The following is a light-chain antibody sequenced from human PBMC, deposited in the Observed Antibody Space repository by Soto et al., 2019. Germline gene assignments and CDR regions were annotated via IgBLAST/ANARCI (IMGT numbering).Light chain of an antibody. CDR2: EVR. V-gene: IGLV2-14*01. CDR1: SDDVGGFDY. Sequence: QSALTQPASVSGSPGQSITISCTGTSDDVGGFDYVSWYQHYPGKAPKLMIYEVRYRPSGVSNRFSGSKSGNTASLTISGLQAEDEADYYCASYTTRSTLVFGGGTKVTVL. CDR3: ASYTTRSTLV. J-gene: IGLJ2*01.